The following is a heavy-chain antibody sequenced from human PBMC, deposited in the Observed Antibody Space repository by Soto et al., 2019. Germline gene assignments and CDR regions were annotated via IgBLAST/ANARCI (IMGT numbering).Heavy chain of an antibody. J-gene: IGHJ5*02. CDR1: GGSFSGCY. D-gene: IGHD6-6*01. CDR2: INHSGST. V-gene: IGHV4-34*01. CDR3: ASIHSPNLDEYSSP. Sequence: SETLSLTCAVYGGSFSGCYWSWIRQPPGKGLEWIGEINHSGSTNYNPSLKSRVTISVDTSKNQFSLKLSSVTAADTAVYYCASIHSPNLDEYSSPWGQGTLVTVSS.